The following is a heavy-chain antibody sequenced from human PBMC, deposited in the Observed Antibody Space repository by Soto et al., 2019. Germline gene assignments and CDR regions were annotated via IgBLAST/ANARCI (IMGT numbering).Heavy chain of an antibody. V-gene: IGHV3-23*01. J-gene: IGHJ6*02. CDR3: AKVDDGGIAASYYYYYGMDV. D-gene: IGHD6-13*01. CDR2: ISGSGGST. CDR1: GFTFSSYA. Sequence: RRLSCAASGFTFSSYAMSWVRQAPGKGLEWVSAISGSGGSTYYADSVKGRFTISRDNSKNTLYLQMNSLRAEDTAVYYCAKVDDGGIAASYYYYYGMDVWGQGTTVTVSS.